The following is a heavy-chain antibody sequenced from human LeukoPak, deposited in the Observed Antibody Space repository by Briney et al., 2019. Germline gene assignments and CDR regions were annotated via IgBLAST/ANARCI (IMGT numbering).Heavy chain of an antibody. Sequence: GGSLRLSCAASGFTFSSYWMSWVRQAPGKGLEWVANIKQDGSEKYYVDSVKGRFTISRDNAKNSLYLQMNSLRAEDTAVYYCARAPNYYGSGRPISLYYFDYWGQGTLVTVSS. D-gene: IGHD3-10*01. CDR1: GFTFSSYW. V-gene: IGHV3-7*01. J-gene: IGHJ4*02. CDR3: ARAPNYYGSGRPISLYYFDY. CDR2: IKQDGSEK.